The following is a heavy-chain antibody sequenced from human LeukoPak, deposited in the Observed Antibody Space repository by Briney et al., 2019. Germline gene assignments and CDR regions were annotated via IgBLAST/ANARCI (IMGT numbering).Heavy chain of an antibody. V-gene: IGHV1-2*02. CDR2: INPHSGGT. J-gene: IGHJ4*02. Sequence: ASVKVSCKASGYTFTSYYIHWVRQAPGQGLEWMGWINPHSGGTEYAQKFQGRVTMTRDTSISTAYMDLSRLRSDDTAVYYCARVVYYGSGSYYENSFDYWGQGTLVTVSS. D-gene: IGHD3-10*01. CDR3: ARVVYYGSGSYYENSFDY. CDR1: GYTFTSYY.